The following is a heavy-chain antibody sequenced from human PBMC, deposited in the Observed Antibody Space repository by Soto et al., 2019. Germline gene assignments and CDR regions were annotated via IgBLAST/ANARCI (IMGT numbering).Heavy chain of an antibody. J-gene: IGHJ4*02. Sequence: QVQLVQSGAEVKKPGASVKVSCRTSGYTFISYYIHWVRQAPGQGLEWMGLINPTDAYTDYAQKFQGRITLTRDTSTSIVYMELSCLRSEDTAIYYCARDHVDTPMTNFDYWGQGTLVTVSS. CDR1: GYTFISYY. CDR2: INPTDAYT. D-gene: IGHD5-18*01. V-gene: IGHV1-46*01. CDR3: ARDHVDTPMTNFDY.